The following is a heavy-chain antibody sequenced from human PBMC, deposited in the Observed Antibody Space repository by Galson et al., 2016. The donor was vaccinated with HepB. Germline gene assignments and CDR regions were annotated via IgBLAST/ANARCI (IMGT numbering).Heavy chain of an antibody. D-gene: IGHD6-19*01. J-gene: IGHJ2*01. V-gene: IGHV1-18*01. Sequence: SVKVSCKASGYTFTTYGIIWVRQAPGQGLEWMGWISTYNGKTNYAQNLQGRVTLTTDTSTTTAYMELRSLTSDDTAVYYCARLAGAPWYFDLWGRGTLVTVSS. CDR2: ISTYNGKT. CDR1: GYTFTTYG. CDR3: ARLAGAPWYFDL.